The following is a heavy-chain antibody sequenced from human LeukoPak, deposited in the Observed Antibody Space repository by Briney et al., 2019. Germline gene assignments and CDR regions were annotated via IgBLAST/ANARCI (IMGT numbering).Heavy chain of an antibody. CDR2: IYTSGST. V-gene: IGHV4-61*02. J-gene: IGHJ4*02. CDR3: AREAAGDY. Sequence: PSQTLSLTCTVSRGSISSGSYYWSWIRQPAGKGLEWMGRIYTSGSTNYNPSLKSRVTISVDTSKNQFSLKLSSVTAADTAVYYCAREAAGDYWGQGTLVTVSS. CDR1: RGSISSGSYY.